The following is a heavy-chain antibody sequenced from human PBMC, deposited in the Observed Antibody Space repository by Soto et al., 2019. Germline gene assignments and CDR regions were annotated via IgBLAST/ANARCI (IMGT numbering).Heavy chain of an antibody. CDR2: IYYSGTT. Sequence: PSETLSLTCTVSNGSVSSGTYSWSWVRRPPGKGLEWIGYIYYSGTTYYTPSLKSRLTMSMDRANHHFSLNLTSVTAADTAVYFCARGHYYYGMDVWGQGITVTVSS. CDR1: NGSVSSGTYS. CDR3: ARGHYYYGMDV. V-gene: IGHV4-30-2*01. J-gene: IGHJ6*02.